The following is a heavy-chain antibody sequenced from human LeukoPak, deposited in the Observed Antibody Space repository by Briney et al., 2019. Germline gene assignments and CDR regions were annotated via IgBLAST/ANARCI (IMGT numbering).Heavy chain of an antibody. J-gene: IGHJ6*02. D-gene: IGHD6-13*01. CDR1: GFTFSGFW. CDR3: AREYSSSWYDYYGMDV. V-gene: IGHV3-7*03. CDR2: INSDGSEG. Sequence: GGSLRLSCAVSGFTFSGFWMSWSRQAPGKGLEWVASINSDGSEGYYADVVKGRFTISRDNAKNSLYLQINSLRAEDTAVYYCAREYSSSWYDYYGMDVWGQGTTVTVSS.